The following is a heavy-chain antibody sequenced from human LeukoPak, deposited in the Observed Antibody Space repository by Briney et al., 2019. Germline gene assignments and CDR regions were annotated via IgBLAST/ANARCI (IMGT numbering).Heavy chain of an antibody. CDR2: INPNSGGT. CDR3: ARISGSYLFSFDY. CDR1: GYTFTGYY. Sequence: ASVKVSCKASGYTFTGYYMHWVRQAPGQGLEWMGWINPNSGGTNYAQKFQGRVTMTRDTSISTAYMELSRLRSDDTGVYYCARISGSYLFSFDYWGQGTLVTVSS. V-gene: IGHV1-2*02. D-gene: IGHD1-26*01. J-gene: IGHJ4*02.